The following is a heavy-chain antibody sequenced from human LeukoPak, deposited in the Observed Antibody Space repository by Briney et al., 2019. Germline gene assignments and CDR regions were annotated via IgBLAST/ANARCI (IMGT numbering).Heavy chain of an antibody. Sequence: GRSRRLSCAASGFTFSDYYMSWIRHAPGKGLGWVSYISSSGSTIYYADSVKGRFTISRDNAKNSLYLQMNSLRVEETAVYYCARGRLLSYYFDYWGQGTLVTVSS. CDR3: ARGRLLSYYFDY. D-gene: IGHD2-2*01. J-gene: IGHJ4*02. V-gene: IGHV3-11*04. CDR2: ISSSGSTI. CDR1: GFTFSDYY.